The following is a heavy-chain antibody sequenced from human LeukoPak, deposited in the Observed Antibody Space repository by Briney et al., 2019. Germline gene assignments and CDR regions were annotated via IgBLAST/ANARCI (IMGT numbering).Heavy chain of an antibody. Sequence: ASVKVSCKASGYTFTGYYMHWVRQAPGQGLEWMGWILPSSGGPYYAQKFQGRITMTRDTSISTAYMELTRLRSDDTAVYYCVRKGEDYGDYDYWGQGTLVTVSS. CDR1: GYTFTGYY. CDR3: VRKGEDYGDYDY. V-gene: IGHV1-2*02. D-gene: IGHD4-17*01. J-gene: IGHJ4*02. CDR2: ILPSSGGP.